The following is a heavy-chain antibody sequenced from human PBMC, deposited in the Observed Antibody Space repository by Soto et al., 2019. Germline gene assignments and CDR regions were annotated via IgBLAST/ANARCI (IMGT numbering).Heavy chain of an antibody. J-gene: IGHJ4*02. V-gene: IGHV3-30*03. Sequence: PGGSLRLSCAASGFTFSRYGMHWVRQAPGKGLEWVTLISYDGSNKYYADSVKGRFTISRDNSKNTLYLQMNSLRAEDTAVYYCARDLGHTGYCSSTSCYLPDYWGLGTLVTVSS. CDR3: ARDLGHTGYCSSTSCYLPDY. CDR1: GFTFSRYG. CDR2: ISYDGSNK. D-gene: IGHD2-2*01.